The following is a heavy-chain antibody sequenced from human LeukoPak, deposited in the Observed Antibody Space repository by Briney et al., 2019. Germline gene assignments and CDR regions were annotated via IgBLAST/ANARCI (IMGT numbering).Heavy chain of an antibody. J-gene: IGHJ3*02. CDR1: GGSISSSSYY. Sequence: SETLSLTCTVSGGSISSSSYYWGWIRQPPGKGLEWIGSIYYSGSTYYNPSLKSRVTISVDTSKNQFSLKLSSVTAADTAVYYCARSLKYYYDSSGYGALDIWGQGTMVTVSS. V-gene: IGHV4-39*01. CDR2: IYYSGST. CDR3: ARSLKYYYDSSGYGALDI. D-gene: IGHD3-22*01.